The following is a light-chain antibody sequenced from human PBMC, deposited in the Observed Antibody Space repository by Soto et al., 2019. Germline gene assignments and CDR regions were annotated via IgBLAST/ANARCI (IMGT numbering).Light chain of an antibody. CDR3: SSSTRSSTG. CDR2: DVS. Sequence: QSALTQPASVSGSPGQSITISCTGTSSDVGGYNYVSWYQQHPGKAPKLMIYDVSNRPSGVSNRFSGSKSGNTASLTISGLQAEDEADYYCSSSTRSSTGFGGGTKLTVL. J-gene: IGLJ3*02. CDR1: SSDVGGYNY. V-gene: IGLV2-14*01.